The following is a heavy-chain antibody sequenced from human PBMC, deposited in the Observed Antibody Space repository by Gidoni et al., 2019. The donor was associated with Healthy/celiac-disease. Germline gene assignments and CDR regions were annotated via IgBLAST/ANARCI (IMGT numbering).Heavy chain of an antibody. CDR2: IRSKANSYAT. D-gene: IGHD1-1*01. CDR1: GFTFSGSA. V-gene: IGHV3-73*01. Sequence: EVQRVETGGGMVQPGGSRKLSCAAAGFTFSGSAMHWVRQASGKGLEWVARIRSKANSYATAYAASVKGRFTISRDDSKNTAYLQMNSLKTEDTAVYYCTSWNDDYSRPIDYWGQGTLVTVSS. CDR3: TSWNDDYSRPIDY. J-gene: IGHJ4*02.